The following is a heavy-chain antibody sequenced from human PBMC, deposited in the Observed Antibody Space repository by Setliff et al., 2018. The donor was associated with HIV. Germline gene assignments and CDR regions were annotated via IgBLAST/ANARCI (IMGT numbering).Heavy chain of an antibody. CDR1: GFTFSDYY. D-gene: IGHD2-8*01. CDR2: ISSSGSTI. J-gene: IGHJ6*03. Sequence: PGESLKISCAASGFTFSDYYMSWIRQAPGKGLEWVSYISSSGSTIYYADSVKGRFTISRDNAKNSLYLQMNSLRAEETAVYYCARGMNYDYMDVWGKGTTVTVSS. CDR3: ARGMNYDYMDV. V-gene: IGHV3-11*04.